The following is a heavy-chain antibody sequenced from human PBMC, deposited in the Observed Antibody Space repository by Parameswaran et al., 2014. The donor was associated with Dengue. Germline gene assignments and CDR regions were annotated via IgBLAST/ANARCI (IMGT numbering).Heavy chain of an antibody. Sequence: VRQAPGRGLEWIGEINHSGSTNYNPSLKSRVTISVDTSKNQFSLKLSSVTAADTAVYYCARGTGRAYHYYYYYGMDVWGQGTTVTVSS. D-gene: IGHD1-14*01. CDR2: INHSGST. V-gene: IGHV4-34*01. CDR3: ARGTGRAYHYYYYYGMDV. J-gene: IGHJ6*02.